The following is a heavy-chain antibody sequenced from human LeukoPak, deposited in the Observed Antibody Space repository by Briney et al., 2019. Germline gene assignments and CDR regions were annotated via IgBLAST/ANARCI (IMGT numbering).Heavy chain of an antibody. CDR2: INHSGST. Sequence: SETLSLTCAVYGGSFSGYSWRWIRQPRGKGLEWIGEINHSGSTNYNPSLKSRVTISVDTSKNQFSLKLSSVTAADTAVYYCASSGRNYYGMDVWGQGTTVTVSS. J-gene: IGHJ6*02. D-gene: IGHD3-10*01. CDR1: GGSFSGYS. CDR3: ASSGRNYYGMDV. V-gene: IGHV4-34*01.